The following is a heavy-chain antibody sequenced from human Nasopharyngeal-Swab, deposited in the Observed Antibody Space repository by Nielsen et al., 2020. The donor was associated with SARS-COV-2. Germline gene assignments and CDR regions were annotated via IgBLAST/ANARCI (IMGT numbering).Heavy chain of an antibody. CDR2: ISWNSGSI. CDR1: GFTFDDYA. V-gene: IGHV3-9*01. J-gene: IGHJ4*02. D-gene: IGHD1-1*01. CDR3: AKSERVQGWDY. Sequence: SLKISCAASGFTFDDYAMHRVRQAPGKGLEWVSGISWNSGSIGYADSVKGRFTISRDNAKNSLYLQMNSLRAEDTALYYCAKSERVQGWDYWGQGTLVTVSS.